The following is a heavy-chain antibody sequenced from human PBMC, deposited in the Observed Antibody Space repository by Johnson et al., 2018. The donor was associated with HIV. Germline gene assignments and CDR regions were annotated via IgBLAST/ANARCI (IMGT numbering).Heavy chain of an antibody. V-gene: IGHV3-66*01. CDR3: ARGVRGVIID. CDR1: GFTVSSNY. Sequence: VHLVESGGGLVQPGGSLRLSCAASGFTVSSNYMNWVRQAPGKGLEWVSIIYSGGSTYYADSVKGRFTISRDSSKNTVYLQMNNLRAEDTAVYNCARGVRGVIIDWGQGTMVAASS. D-gene: IGHD3-10*01. J-gene: IGHJ3*01. CDR2: IYSGGST.